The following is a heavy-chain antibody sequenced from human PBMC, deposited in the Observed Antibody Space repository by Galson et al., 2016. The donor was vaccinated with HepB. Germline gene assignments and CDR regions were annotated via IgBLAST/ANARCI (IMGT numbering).Heavy chain of an antibody. Sequence: SETLSLTCTVSGYSISSAYFWGWIRQPPVKGLEWVGTIARSGNIHYNPSLKSRVTTSVDTSKNQFSLKLSSVTASDSAVYYCVTRNPSSASDYWGQGTLVTVSS. CDR1: GYSISSAYF. CDR2: IARSGNI. J-gene: IGHJ4*02. CDR3: VTRNPSSASDY. V-gene: IGHV4-38-2*02. D-gene: IGHD1-14*01.